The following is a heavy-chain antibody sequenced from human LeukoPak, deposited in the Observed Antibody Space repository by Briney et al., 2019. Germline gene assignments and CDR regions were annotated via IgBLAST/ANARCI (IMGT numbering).Heavy chain of an antibody. CDR2: INPNGGGT. D-gene: IGHD3-10*01. Sequence: ASVKVSCKASGYTFTGYYMHWVRQAPGQGLEWMGWINPNGGGTNYAQKFQGRVTMTRDTSISTAYMELSRLRSDDTAVYYCARDRGLRAYYFDYWGRGTLVTVSS. CDR3: ARDRGLRAYYFDY. CDR1: GYTFTGYY. V-gene: IGHV1-2*02. J-gene: IGHJ4*02.